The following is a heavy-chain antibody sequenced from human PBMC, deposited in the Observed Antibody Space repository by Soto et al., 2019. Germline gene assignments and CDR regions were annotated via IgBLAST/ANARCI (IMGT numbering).Heavy chain of an antibody. CDR2: ISSSSSYM. Sequence: EVQLVESGGGLVKPGGSLRLSCAASGFTFSSYSMNWVRQAPGKGLEWVSSISSSSSYMYYADSVKGRFTISRDSGNNSLYMQMISLRVEDTAVYFCAKDSVTLAVAGTRSDYWGQGTLVTVSS. D-gene: IGHD6-19*01. J-gene: IGHJ4*02. V-gene: IGHV3-21*01. CDR3: AKDSVTLAVAGTRSDY. CDR1: GFTFSSYS.